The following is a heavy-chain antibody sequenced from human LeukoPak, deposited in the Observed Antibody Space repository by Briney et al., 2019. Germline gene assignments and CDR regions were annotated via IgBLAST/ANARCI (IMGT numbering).Heavy chain of an antibody. D-gene: IGHD2-2*01. V-gene: IGHV3-21*01. CDR1: GFTFSSYS. Sequence: GGSLRLSCAASGFTFSSYSMNWVRQAPGKGLEWVSSISSSSSYIYYADSVKGRFTISRNNAKNSLYLQMNSLRAEDTAVYYCARAGVVPAAQGLNWFDPWGQGTLVTVSS. CDR3: ARAGVVPAAQGLNWFDP. CDR2: ISSSSSYI. J-gene: IGHJ5*02.